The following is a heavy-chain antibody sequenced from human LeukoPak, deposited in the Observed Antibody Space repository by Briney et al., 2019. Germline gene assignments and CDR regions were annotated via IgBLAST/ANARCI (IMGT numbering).Heavy chain of an antibody. CDR1: GFTFSSFN. CDR3: AKRYYDGGSGYYLPFDY. Sequence: GGSLRLSCAASGFTFSSFNMNWVRQAPGRGLEWVSAISGSGSAYYSDSVKGRFTISRDNSKNTLYLQMHSLRAEDTAVYYCAKRYYDGGSGYYLPFDYWGQGTLVTVSS. CDR2: ISGSGSA. V-gene: IGHV3-23*01. D-gene: IGHD3-22*01. J-gene: IGHJ4*02.